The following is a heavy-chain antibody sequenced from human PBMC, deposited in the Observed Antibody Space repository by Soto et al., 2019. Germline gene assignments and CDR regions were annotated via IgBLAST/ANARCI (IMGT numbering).Heavy chain of an antibody. CDR2: IFSYDEK. V-gene: IGHV2-26*01. Sequence: QVTLKESGPVLVKPTETLTLTCTVSGFSLSNARMCVSWIRQPPGKALEWLAHIFSYDEKSYSTSLKSRRTITKDTSKSQVVLTMTNMDPVDTATYYCARMTGTTYRSPPYFDYWGQGTLVTVSS. CDR1: GFSLSNARMC. CDR3: ARMTGTTYRSPPYFDY. D-gene: IGHD1-7*01. J-gene: IGHJ4*02.